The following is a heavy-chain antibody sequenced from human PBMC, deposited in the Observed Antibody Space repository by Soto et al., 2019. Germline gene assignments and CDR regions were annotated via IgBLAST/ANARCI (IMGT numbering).Heavy chain of an antibody. CDR1: GFTFDDYA. CDR2: ISWNSGSI. Sequence: PGGSLRLSCAASGFTFDDYAMHWVRQAPGKGLEWVSGISWNSGSIGYADSVKGRFTISRDNAKNSLYLQMNSLRAEDTALYYCAKDTNFVVAATSIFDYWGQGTLVTVSS. CDR3: AKDTNFVVAATSIFDY. D-gene: IGHD2-15*01. J-gene: IGHJ4*02. V-gene: IGHV3-9*01.